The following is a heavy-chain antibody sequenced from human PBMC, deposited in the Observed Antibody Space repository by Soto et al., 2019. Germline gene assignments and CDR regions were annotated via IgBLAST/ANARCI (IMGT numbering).Heavy chain of an antibody. CDR3: ARQYRLFDP. J-gene: IGHJ5*02. CDR2: IYYSGIT. V-gene: IGHV4-39*01. CDR1: GGSISSSSYY. D-gene: IGHD2-2*01. Sequence: SETLSLTCTVSGGSISSSSYYWGWIRQPPGKGLEWIGSIYYSGITYYNPSLESRVTISVDTSKNQFSVKLSSVTAADTAVYYCARQYRLFDPWGQGTLVTVSS.